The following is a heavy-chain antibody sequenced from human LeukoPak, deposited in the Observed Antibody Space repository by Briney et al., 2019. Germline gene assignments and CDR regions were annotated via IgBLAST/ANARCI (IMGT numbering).Heavy chain of an antibody. CDR2: ISSSSSYI. V-gene: IGHV3-21*01. J-gene: IGHJ4*02. CDR3: ARVSGYSYQGAFDY. Sequence: GGSLRLSCAASGFTFSSYSMNWVRQAPGKGLEWVSSISSSSSYIYYADSVKGRFTISRDNAKNSLYLQMNSLRAEDTAVYYCARVSGYSYQGAFDYWGQGTLVTVSS. D-gene: IGHD5-18*01. CDR1: GFTFSSYS.